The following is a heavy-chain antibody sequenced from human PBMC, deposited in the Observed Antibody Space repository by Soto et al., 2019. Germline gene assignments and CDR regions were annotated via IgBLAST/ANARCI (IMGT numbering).Heavy chain of an antibody. V-gene: IGHV3-30*18. J-gene: IGHJ6*02. Sequence: QVQLVESGGGVVQPGRSLRLSCAASGFTFSSYGMHWVRQAPGKGLEWVAVISYDGSNKYYADSVKGRFTISRDNSKNTLYLQMNSLRAEDTAVYYFAKYRDLWFGELHYYYYGMDVWGQGTTVTVSS. D-gene: IGHD3-10*01. CDR2: ISYDGSNK. CDR1: GFTFSSYG. CDR3: AKYRDLWFGELHYYYYGMDV.